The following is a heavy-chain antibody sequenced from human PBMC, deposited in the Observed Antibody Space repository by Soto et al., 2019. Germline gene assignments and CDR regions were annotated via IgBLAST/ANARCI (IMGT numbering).Heavy chain of an antibody. CDR3: AKRGYGRYNWFDP. D-gene: IGHD5-18*01. V-gene: IGHV3-30*18. Sequence: PGGSLRVSCAASGFTFSSYGMHWVRRAPGKGLEWVAVISYDGSNKYYADSVKGRFTISRDNSKNTLYLQMNSLRAEDTAVYYCAKRGYGRYNWFDPWGQGTLVTVSS. CDR1: GFTFSSYG. CDR2: ISYDGSNK. J-gene: IGHJ5*02.